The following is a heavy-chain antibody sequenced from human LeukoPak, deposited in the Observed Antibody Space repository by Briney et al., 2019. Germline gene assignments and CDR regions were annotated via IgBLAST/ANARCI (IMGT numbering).Heavy chain of an antibody. CDR3: AGTTYSGYDWSPVN. J-gene: IGHJ4*02. CDR1: GGSIRSSSYY. D-gene: IGHD5-12*01. V-gene: IGHV4-39*07. CDR2: IYYTGST. Sequence: SETLSLTCTVSGGSIRSSSYYWGCIRQPPGKGLEWIGSIYYTGSTYYNPSLKSRVTISVDTSKNQFSLKLSSVTAADTAVYYCAGTTYSGYDWSPVNWGQGTLVTVSS.